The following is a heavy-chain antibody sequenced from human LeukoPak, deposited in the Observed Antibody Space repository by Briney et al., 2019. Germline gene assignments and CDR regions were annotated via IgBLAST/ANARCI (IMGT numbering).Heavy chain of an antibody. V-gene: IGHV4-59*01. Sequence: PSETVSLTCTVSGDSISTYYWSWIRQPPGKGLEWIGYIYYSGNTNYNPSLKSRVTISVDTSKNQFSLKLNSVTAADTAVYYCARVRYCSTNRCYDREFDNWGQGTLVTVSS. CDR2: IYYSGNT. J-gene: IGHJ4*02. CDR3: ARVRYCSTNRCYDREFDN. CDR1: GDSISTYY. D-gene: IGHD2-2*01.